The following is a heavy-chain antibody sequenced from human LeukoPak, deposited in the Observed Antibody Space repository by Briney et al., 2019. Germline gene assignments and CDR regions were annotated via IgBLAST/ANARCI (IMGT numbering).Heavy chain of an antibody. CDR2: INWNGGST. J-gene: IGHJ4*02. Sequence: GGSLRLSCAASGFTFDDYGMSWVRQAPGKGLEWVSGINWNGGSTGYADSVKGRFTISRDNAKNSLYLQMNSLRAKDTALYYCARGGYYDSSVVYWGQGTLVTVSS. CDR3: ARGGYYDSSVVY. CDR1: GFTFDDYG. D-gene: IGHD3-22*01. V-gene: IGHV3-20*04.